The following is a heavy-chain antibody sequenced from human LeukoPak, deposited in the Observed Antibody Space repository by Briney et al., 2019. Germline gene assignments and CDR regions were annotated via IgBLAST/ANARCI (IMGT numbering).Heavy chain of an antibody. CDR2: IYYGGST. CDR3: ARQLAGLAPPGFIDS. J-gene: IGHJ4*02. CDR1: GDSFSGYY. Sequence: SETLSLTCAVYGDSFSGYYWSWIRQPPGKGLEWIGYIYYGGSTDYSPSLKSRATISLDTSKNQFSLHLTSVTAADTAVYYCARQLAGLAPPGFIDSWGQGTLVTVSS. V-gene: IGHV4-59*08. D-gene: IGHD3-3*02.